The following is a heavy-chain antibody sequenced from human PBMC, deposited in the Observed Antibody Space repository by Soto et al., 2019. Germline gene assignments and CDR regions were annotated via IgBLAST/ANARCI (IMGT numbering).Heavy chain of an antibody. D-gene: IGHD4-17*01. CDR3: ARVRHGYFDY. V-gene: IGHV4-59*11. J-gene: IGHJ4*02. Sequence: SETLSLTCTLSGGAINDHYWSFIRQPPGKGLEWIGYIYYNGNTNYNPSLESRVTISVDRSRNQFSLRLTSLTAADTAVYYCARVRHGYFDYRGRGALVTVSS. CDR1: GGAINDHY. CDR2: IYYNGNT.